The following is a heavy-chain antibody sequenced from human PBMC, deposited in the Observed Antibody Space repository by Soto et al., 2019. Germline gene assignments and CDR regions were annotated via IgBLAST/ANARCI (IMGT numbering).Heavy chain of an antibody. CDR2: ITGSGGST. CDR3: AKGSSASRPYYFDY. J-gene: IGHJ4*02. D-gene: IGHD3-22*01. Sequence: EVQLLESGGGLVQPGGSLRLSCAASGFTFSTYAMSWVRQAPGKGLEWVSAITGSGGSTYYADSVKGRFTISRDNSKNTLYQQMNSLRADDTAVYYCAKGSSASRPYYFDYWGQGTLVTVSS. V-gene: IGHV3-23*01. CDR1: GFTFSTYA.